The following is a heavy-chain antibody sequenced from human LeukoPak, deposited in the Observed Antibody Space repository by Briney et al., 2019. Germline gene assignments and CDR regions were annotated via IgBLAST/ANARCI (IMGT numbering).Heavy chain of an antibody. Sequence: GGSLRLSCAASGFTFSSHWMHWVRQAPGKGLVWVSRIKDDGSHTNYADSVKGRFTISRDNAKNTLSLQMNSLRAEDTAVYYCARDHPRSDYGWVYYYYYGMDVWGQGTTVTVSS. CDR1: GFTFSSHW. CDR3: ARDHPRSDYGWVYYYYYGMDV. J-gene: IGHJ6*02. V-gene: IGHV3-74*01. CDR2: IKDDGSHT. D-gene: IGHD3-10*01.